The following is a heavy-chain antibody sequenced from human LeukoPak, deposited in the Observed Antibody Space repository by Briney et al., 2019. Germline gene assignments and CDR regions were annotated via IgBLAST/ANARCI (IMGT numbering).Heavy chain of an antibody. J-gene: IGHJ4*02. V-gene: IGHV3-48*03. Sequence: GGSLRLSCAASGFTFSSYEMSWVRQAPGKGLEWVSYISSSGSTIYYADSVKGRFTISRDNAKNSLYLQMNSLRAEDTALYYCARDSADNLDWGQGTLVTVSS. D-gene: IGHD3-9*01. CDR1: GFTFSSYE. CDR3: ARDSADNLD. CDR2: ISSSGSTI.